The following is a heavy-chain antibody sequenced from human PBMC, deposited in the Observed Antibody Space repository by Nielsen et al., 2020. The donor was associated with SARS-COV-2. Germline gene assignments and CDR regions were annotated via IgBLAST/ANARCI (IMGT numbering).Heavy chain of an antibody. J-gene: IGHJ5*02. CDR1: GGSISSYY. Sequence: SETLSLTCTVSGGSISSYYWSWIRQPPGKGLEWIGNIHYTGIISYNPSLKSRVTISVDTSKNHFSLKLSSVTAADTAVYYCARDASSGWRLYNWFDPWGQGTLVTVSS. V-gene: IGHV4-59*13. CDR3: ARDASSGWRLYNWFDP. CDR2: IHYTGII. D-gene: IGHD6-19*01.